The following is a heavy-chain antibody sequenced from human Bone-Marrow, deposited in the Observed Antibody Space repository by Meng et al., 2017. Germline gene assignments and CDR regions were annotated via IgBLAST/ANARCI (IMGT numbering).Heavy chain of an antibody. CDR3: ARVWAVSGSTNWFDP. CDR2: INPSGGST. Sequence: QVQWVQSGAEVKKPGAAVKVSCKASGYTFTSNYMHWVRQAPGQGLEWMGIINPSGGSTSYAQKFQGRVTMTRDTSTSTVYMELSSLRSEDTAVYYCARVWAVSGSTNWFDPWGQGTLVTVSS. D-gene: IGHD1-26*01. CDR1: GYTFTSNY. V-gene: IGHV1-46*01. J-gene: IGHJ5*02.